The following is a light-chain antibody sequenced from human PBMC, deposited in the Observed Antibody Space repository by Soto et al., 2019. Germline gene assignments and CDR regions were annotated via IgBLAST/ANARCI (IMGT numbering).Light chain of an antibody. CDR2: AAS. J-gene: IGKJ4*01. CDR3: QQSYSNPVT. CDR1: QSISSY. Sequence: DIQMTQSPSSLSASVGDRVTITCRASQSISSYLNWDQQKPGKAPKLLIYAASSLQSGVPSRFSGSGSGTDFTLTISSLQREDFATYYCQQSYSNPVTFGGGTKVEIK. V-gene: IGKV1-39*01.